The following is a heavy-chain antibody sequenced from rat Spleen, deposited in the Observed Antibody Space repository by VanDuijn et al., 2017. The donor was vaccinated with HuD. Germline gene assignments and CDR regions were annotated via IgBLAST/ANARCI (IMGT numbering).Heavy chain of an antibody. CDR3: TTWDYYDNRFDY. CDR1: GFTFSNYY. J-gene: IGHJ2*01. V-gene: IGHV5-27*01. CDR2: ISTAGSNT. Sequence: EVQLVESGGGLVQPGRSLKLSCIASGFTFSNYYMAWVRQAPTKGLEWVAYISTAGSNTFYRDSVQGRFTISRDNDKGTLHLRMDSLRSEDTATYYCTTWDYYDNRFDYWGQGVMVTVSS. D-gene: IGHD1-6*01.